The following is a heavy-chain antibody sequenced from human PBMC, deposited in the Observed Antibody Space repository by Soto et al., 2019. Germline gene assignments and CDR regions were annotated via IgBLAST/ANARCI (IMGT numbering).Heavy chain of an antibody. CDR3: AKSMGGTANGMGV. Sequence: GGSLRLSCASSGLNLYDYAMHWVRQVPGKGLEWVSGISWNGGSIGYADSVKGRFSISRDNAKNSLYLQMNSLRVEDTALYYCAKSMGGTANGMGVWGQGTTVTVSS. J-gene: IGHJ6*02. V-gene: IGHV3-9*01. CDR2: ISWNGGSI. CDR1: GLNLYDYA. D-gene: IGHD2-21*02.